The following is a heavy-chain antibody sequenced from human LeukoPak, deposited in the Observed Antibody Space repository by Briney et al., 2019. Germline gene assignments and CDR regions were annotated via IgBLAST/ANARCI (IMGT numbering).Heavy chain of an antibody. CDR2: IYTSGST. CDR3: ARVKAYYYGSGSRRLYNWFDP. J-gene: IGHJ5*02. D-gene: IGHD3-10*01. Sequence: PSETLSLTCTVSGGSISSYYWSWIRQPAGKGLEWIGRIYTSGSTNYNPSLKSRVTMSVDTSKNQFSLKLSSVTAADTAVYYCARVKAYYYGSGSRRLYNWFDPWGQGTLVTVSS. CDR1: GGSISSYY. V-gene: IGHV4-4*07.